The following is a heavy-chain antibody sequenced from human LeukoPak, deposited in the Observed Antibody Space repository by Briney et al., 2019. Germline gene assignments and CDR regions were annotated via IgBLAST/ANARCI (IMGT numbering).Heavy chain of an antibody. CDR3: ARDIGGGVAGPRAFDI. CDR2: IIPILGIA. CDR1: GGTFSSYA. D-gene: IGHD6-19*01. Sequence: GASVKVSCKASGGTFSSYAISWVRQAPGQGLEWMGRIIPILGIANYAQKFQGRVTITADKSTSTAYMELSSLRSEDTAVYYCARDIGGGVAGPRAFDIWGQGTMVTVSS. V-gene: IGHV1-69*04. J-gene: IGHJ3*02.